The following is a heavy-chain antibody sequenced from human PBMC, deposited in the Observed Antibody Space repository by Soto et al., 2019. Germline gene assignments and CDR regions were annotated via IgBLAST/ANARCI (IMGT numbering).Heavy chain of an antibody. Sequence: QVQLVQSGAEVKKPGSSLKFSGRASGATFSGYAFTWCGQPPDKGLEWRGGIIPTFGTATYAQKFQGRVTITADESTSTAYMELSSLRSEDTAVYYCARVKGGATALDYWGQGTLVTVSS. V-gene: IGHV1-69*12. CDR3: ARVKGGATALDY. CDR2: IIPTFGTA. J-gene: IGHJ4*02. CDR1: GATFSGYA. D-gene: IGHD1-26*01.